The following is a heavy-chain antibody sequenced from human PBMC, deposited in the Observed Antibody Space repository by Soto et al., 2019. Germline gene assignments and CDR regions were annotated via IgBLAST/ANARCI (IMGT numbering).Heavy chain of an antibody. CDR2: INAGNGNT. V-gene: IGHV1-3*05. D-gene: IGHD3-16*01. Sequence: QVQLVQSGAEEKKPGASVKVSCKASGYTFTSYAMHWVRQAPGQRLEWMGWINAGNGNTKYSQKFQGRVTITRDTSASTAYMELSSLRSEDTAVYYCERAVGGPTSNLDYWGQGTLVTVSS. J-gene: IGHJ4*02. CDR3: ERAVGGPTSNLDY. CDR1: GYTFTSYA.